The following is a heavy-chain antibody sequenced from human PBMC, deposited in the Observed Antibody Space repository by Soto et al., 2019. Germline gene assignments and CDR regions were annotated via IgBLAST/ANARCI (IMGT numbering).Heavy chain of an antibody. CDR1: GFSLSTSGVG. CDR3: AHSVFTMVRGVIIGGYFDY. CDR2: IYWDDDK. J-gene: IGHJ4*02. D-gene: IGHD3-10*01. Sequence: QITLKESGPTLVKPTQTLTLTCTFSGFSLSTSGVGVGWIRQPPGKALEWLALIYWDDDKRYSPSLKSRLTIPKDTSKNQVVLTITNMDPVDTATYYCAHSVFTMVRGVIIGGYFDYWGQGTLVTVSS. V-gene: IGHV2-5*02.